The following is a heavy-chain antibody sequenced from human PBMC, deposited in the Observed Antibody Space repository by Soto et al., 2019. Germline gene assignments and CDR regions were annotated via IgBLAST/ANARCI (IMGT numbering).Heavy chain of an antibody. J-gene: IGHJ6*02. V-gene: IGHV3-33*01. D-gene: IGHD3-9*01. CDR2: IWYDGSNK. CDR1: GFTFSSYG. Sequence: PGGSLRLSCAASGFTFSSYGMHWVRQAPGKGLEWVAVIWYDGSNKYYADSVKGRFTISRDNSKNTLYLQMNSLRAEDTAVYYCARDREITYYDILTGYRHPPRSYYYGMDVWGQGTTVTVSS. CDR3: ARDREITYYDILTGYRHPPRSYYYGMDV.